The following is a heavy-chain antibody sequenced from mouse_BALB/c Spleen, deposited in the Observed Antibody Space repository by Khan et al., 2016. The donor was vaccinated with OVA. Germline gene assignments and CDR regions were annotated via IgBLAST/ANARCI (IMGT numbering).Heavy chain of an antibody. CDR2: ISYSGST. D-gene: IGHD2-9*01. J-gene: IGHJ2*01. CDR1: GYSITSDYA. CDR3: ARAYDGYYFDY. Sequence: EVQLQESGPGLVKPSQSLSLTCTVTGYSITSDYAWNWIRQFPGNKLEWMGYISYSGSTSYNPSLKSRISITRDKSKNQFFLQLNSVTTEDTATYYCARAYDGYYFDYWGQGTTLTVSS. V-gene: IGHV3-2*02.